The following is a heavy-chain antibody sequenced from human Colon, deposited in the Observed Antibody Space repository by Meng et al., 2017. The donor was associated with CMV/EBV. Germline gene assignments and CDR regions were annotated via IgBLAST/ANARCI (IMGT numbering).Heavy chain of an antibody. J-gene: IGHJ4*02. Sequence: QLISKDAGPCLVYPTQTLPLTWSFSGFTLTTRGVGVGWIRPPPGKTLEWLALIYWDDDKRYSPSLKNRLTITKDTSKNQVVLTMTNMDPGDTGTYYCAHRGDSDYVFDFWGQGALVTVSS. V-gene: IGHV2-5*02. CDR3: AHRGDSDYVFDF. CDR2: IYWDDDK. D-gene: IGHD4-11*01. CDR1: GFTLTTRGVG.